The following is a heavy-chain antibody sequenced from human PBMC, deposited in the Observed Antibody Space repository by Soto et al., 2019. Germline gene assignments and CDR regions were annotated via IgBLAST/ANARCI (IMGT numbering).Heavy chain of an antibody. J-gene: IGHJ4*02. CDR3: ARESGFFSDLVFLVAATPDY. V-gene: IGHV3-30-3*01. D-gene: IGHD2-15*01. Sequence: PGGSLRLSCAACGFTFSSYSIHWVRQAPCKGLEWVAVISYDGINKYYADSVKGRFTISRDNSKNTLYLQMNRLRAEDTAVYYFARESGFFSDLVFLVAATPDYWGQGTLVTVSS. CDR1: GFTFSSYS. CDR2: ISYDGINK.